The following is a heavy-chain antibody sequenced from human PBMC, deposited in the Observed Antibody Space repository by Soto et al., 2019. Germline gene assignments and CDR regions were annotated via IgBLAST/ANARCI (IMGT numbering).Heavy chain of an antibody. D-gene: IGHD6-13*01. CDR3: ARGSSSWSGYFDY. Sequence: PSETLSLTCTVSGGSISSGGYYWSWIRQHPGEGLEWIGFIYYSGFTYYNPSLKSRVTMSVDTSKSQFSLQLSSVTAADTAVYYCARGSSSWSGYFDYWGQGTLVTVS. CDR2: IYYSGFT. V-gene: IGHV4-31*03. CDR1: GGSISSGGYY. J-gene: IGHJ4*02.